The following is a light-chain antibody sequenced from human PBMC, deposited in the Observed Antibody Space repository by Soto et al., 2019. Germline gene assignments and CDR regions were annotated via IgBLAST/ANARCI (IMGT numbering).Light chain of an antibody. J-gene: IGLJ2*01. CDR2: LNSDGSH. CDR3: QTWGTGIQV. CDR1: SGHSSHA. V-gene: IGLV4-69*01. Sequence: QPVLTQSPSASASLGASGKLTCTLSSGHSSHAIAWHQQQPEKGPRYLMKLNSDGSHSKGDGIPDRFSGSSSGAERYLTISSLQSEDEADYYCQTWGTGIQVFGGGTKLTVL.